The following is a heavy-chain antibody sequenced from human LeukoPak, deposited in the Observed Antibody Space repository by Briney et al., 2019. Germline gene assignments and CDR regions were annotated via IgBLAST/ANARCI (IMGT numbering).Heavy chain of an antibody. CDR2: ISSSSHYI. D-gene: IGHD6-19*01. Sequence: GGSLRLSCAASGFSFSSCSMNWVRQAPGKGLEWVSSISSSSHYIYYADSVKGRFTLSRDNSKNTLYLQMNSLTTEDTAVYYCAKDQGTGFSDFDYWGQGTLVTVSS. CDR3: AKDQGTGFSDFDY. J-gene: IGHJ4*02. CDR1: GFSFSSCS. V-gene: IGHV3-21*01.